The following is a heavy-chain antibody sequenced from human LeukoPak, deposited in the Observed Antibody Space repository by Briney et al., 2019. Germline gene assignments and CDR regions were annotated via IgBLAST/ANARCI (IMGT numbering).Heavy chain of an antibody. CDR3: ARHEVDSYGYYFDY. J-gene: IGHJ4*02. Sequence: PSQTLSLTCTVSGGSISSGDYYWSWIRQPPGKGLEWIGYIYYSGSTYYNPSLKSRVTTSVDTSKNQFSLKLSSVTAADTAVYYCARHEVDSYGYYFDYWGQGALVTVSS. V-gene: IGHV4-30-4*01. CDR2: IYYSGST. CDR1: GGSISSGDYY. D-gene: IGHD5-18*01.